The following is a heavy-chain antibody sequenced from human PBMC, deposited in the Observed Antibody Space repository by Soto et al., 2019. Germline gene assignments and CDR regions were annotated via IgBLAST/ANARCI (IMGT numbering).Heavy chain of an antibody. V-gene: IGHV3-30*18. CDR2: ISYDGSNT. CDR3: AKEPHSGCDWAINWFDP. Sequence: QVQLVESVGGVVQPGRSLRLSCAASGFTFSSYGMHWVRQAPGKGLEWVAVISYDGSNTYYADSMKGRFTISRDNSKNTLYLQMNSLRGEDTAVYYCAKEPHSGCDWAINWFDPWGQGTPVTVSS. CDR1: GFTFSSYG. D-gene: IGHD5-12*01. J-gene: IGHJ5*02.